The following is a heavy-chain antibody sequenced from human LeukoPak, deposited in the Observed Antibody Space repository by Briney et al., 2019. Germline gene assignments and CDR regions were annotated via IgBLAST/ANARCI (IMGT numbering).Heavy chain of an antibody. D-gene: IGHD2-15*01. CDR3: ARGGPPGGSCYFF. CDR1: GYTFTSYG. Sequence: ASVKVSCKASGYTFTSYGISWVRQAPGQGLEWMGWMNPNSGNTGYAQKFQGRVTITRNTSISTAYMELSSLRSEDTAVYYCARGGPPGGSCYFFWGQGTLVTVSS. J-gene: IGHJ4*02. CDR2: MNPNSGNT. V-gene: IGHV1-8*03.